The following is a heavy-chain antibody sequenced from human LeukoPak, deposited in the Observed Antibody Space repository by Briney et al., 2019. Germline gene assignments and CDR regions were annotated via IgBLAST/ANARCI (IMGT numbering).Heavy chain of an antibody. CDR1: GGSISSGGYY. J-gene: IGHJ4*02. D-gene: IGHD2-15*01. CDR3: ARQILDCSGGSCSASWFDY. Sequence: SETLSLTCTVSGGSISSGGYYWSWVRQHPGTGLEWIGYIYYSGSTYYNPSLKSRVTISVDTSKNQFSLKLSSVTAADTAVYYCARQILDCSGGSCSASWFDYWGQGTLDTVSS. CDR2: IYYSGST. V-gene: IGHV4-31*03.